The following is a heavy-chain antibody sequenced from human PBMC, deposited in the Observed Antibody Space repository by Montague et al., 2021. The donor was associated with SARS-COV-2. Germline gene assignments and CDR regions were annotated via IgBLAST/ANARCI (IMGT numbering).Heavy chain of an antibody. D-gene: IGHD5-24*01. CDR3: ASEMATIEYYYYGMDV. CDR1: GFTFSSYE. CDR2: IGSSGSTI. Sequence: SLRLSCAASGFTFSSYEMNWVRQAPGKGLEWVSYIGSSGSTIYYADSVKGRFTISRDNAKNSLYLQMNGLRAEDTAVYYCASEMATIEYYYYGMDVWGQGTTVTVSS. J-gene: IGHJ6*02. V-gene: IGHV3-48*03.